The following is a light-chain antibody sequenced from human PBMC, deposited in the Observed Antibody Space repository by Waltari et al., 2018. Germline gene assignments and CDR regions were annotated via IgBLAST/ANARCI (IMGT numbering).Light chain of an antibody. CDR3: SSYTSSGTPV. V-gene: IGLV2-14*03. CDR2: DLT. CDR1: SSDVGGYNY. J-gene: IGLJ3*02. Sequence: QSALTQPASVSGSPGQSITISCTGTSSDVGGYNYVSWYQRHPGKAPKLMIYDLTNRPSGVSNRFSGSMSGNTASLTISGLQAEDEADYYCSSYTSSGTPVFGGGTKLTVL.